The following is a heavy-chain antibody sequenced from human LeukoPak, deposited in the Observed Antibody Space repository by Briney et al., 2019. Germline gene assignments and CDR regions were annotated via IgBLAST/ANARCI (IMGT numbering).Heavy chain of an antibody. CDR1: GFTFSSYA. V-gene: IGHV3-23*01. D-gene: IGHD6-19*01. CDR3: ATMGIAVVNSFDY. J-gene: IGHJ4*02. CDR2: ISGSGGST. Sequence: AGGSLRLSCAASGFTFSSYAMSWVRQAPGKGLEWVSAISGSGGSTYYADSVKGRFTISRDNSKNTLYLQMNSLRAEDTAVYYCATMGIAVVNSFDYWGQGTLVTVSS.